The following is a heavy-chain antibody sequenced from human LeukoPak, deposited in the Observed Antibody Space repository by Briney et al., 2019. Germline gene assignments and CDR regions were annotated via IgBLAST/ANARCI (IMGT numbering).Heavy chain of an antibody. Sequence: ASVKVSCKASGYTFTGYYMHWVRQAPGQGLEWMGWINPNSGGTNYAQKFQGWVTMTRDTSISTAYMELSSLRSEDTAVYYCAIDCGGDCYTTGGFDYWGQGTLVTVSS. V-gene: IGHV1-2*04. D-gene: IGHD2-21*02. CDR1: GYTFTGYY. J-gene: IGHJ4*02. CDR2: INPNSGGT. CDR3: AIDCGGDCYTTGGFDY.